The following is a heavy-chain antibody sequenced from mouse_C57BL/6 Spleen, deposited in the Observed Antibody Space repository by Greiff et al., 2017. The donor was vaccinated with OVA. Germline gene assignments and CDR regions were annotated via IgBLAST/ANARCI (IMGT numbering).Heavy chain of an antibody. V-gene: IGHV1-50*01. CDR1: GYTFTSYW. CDR2: IDPSDSYT. Sequence: VQLQQPGAELVKPGASVKLSCKASGYTFTSYWMQWVKQRPGQGPEWIGEIDPSDSYTNYNQKFKGKATLTVDTSSSTAYMQLSSLTSEDSAVYYCARRLVTTVVAHFDYWGQGTTLTVSS. CDR3: ARRLVTTVVAHFDY. J-gene: IGHJ2*01. D-gene: IGHD1-1*01.